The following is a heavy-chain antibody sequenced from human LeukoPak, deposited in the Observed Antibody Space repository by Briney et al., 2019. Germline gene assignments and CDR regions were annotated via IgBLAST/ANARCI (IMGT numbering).Heavy chain of an antibody. V-gene: IGHV3-30*18. CDR2: ISYDGSNK. Sequence: GRSLRLSCAASGFTFSSYGMHWVRQAPGKGLEWVAVISYDGSNKYYADSVKGRFTISRDNSKNTLYLQMNSLRAEDTAVYYCAKDMMGRVGRYCSGGSCSYFDYWGQGTLVTVSS. CDR3: AKDMMGRVGRYCSGGSCSYFDY. D-gene: IGHD2-15*01. J-gene: IGHJ4*02. CDR1: GFTFSSYG.